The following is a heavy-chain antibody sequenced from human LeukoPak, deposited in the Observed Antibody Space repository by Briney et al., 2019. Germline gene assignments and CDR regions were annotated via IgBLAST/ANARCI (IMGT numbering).Heavy chain of an antibody. CDR2: ISSSSYI. CDR1: GFTFSSYS. D-gene: IGHD2-21*02. CDR3: ARGLQGLYYYGMDV. V-gene: IGHV3-21*01. J-gene: IGHJ6*02. Sequence: GGSLRLSCAASGFTFSSYSMNWVRQAPGKGLEWVSSISSSSYIYYADSVKGRFTISRDNAKNSLYLQMNSLRAEDTAVYYCARGLQGLYYYGMDVWGQGTTVTVSS.